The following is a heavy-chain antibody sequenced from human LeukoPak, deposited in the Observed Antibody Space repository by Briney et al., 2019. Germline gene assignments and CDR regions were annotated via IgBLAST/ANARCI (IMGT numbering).Heavy chain of an antibody. J-gene: IGHJ5*02. D-gene: IGHD3-9*01. V-gene: IGHV3-48*01. CDR1: GFTFSSYS. Sequence: GGSLRLSCAASGFTFSSYSMNWARQAPGKGLEWVSFISSSSSTIFYADSVKGRFTISRDNAQNSLYLQMHSLRAEDAAVYYCARALRYFDWLSTSPEYNWFDPWGQGTLVTVSS. CDR3: ARALRYFDWLSTSPEYNWFDP. CDR2: ISSSSSTI.